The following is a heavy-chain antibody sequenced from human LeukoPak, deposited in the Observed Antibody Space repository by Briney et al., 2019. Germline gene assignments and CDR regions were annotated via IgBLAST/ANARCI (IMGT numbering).Heavy chain of an antibody. D-gene: IGHD1-26*01. CDR3: AKSSVYTGIYYYFDY. CDR2: ISGSGGSI. J-gene: IGHJ4*02. V-gene: IGHV3-23*01. Sequence: GGSLRLSCTASGFTFSSYAMHWVRQAAGKGPEWVSGISGSGGSIHYADSVKGRFTISRDNSKSTLDLQMNSLRAEDTAVYYCAKSSVYTGIYYYFDYWGQGTLVTVSS. CDR1: GFTFSSYA.